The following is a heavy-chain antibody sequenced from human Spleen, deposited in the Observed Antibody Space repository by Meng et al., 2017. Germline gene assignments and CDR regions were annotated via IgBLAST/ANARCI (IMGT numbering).Heavy chain of an antibody. CDR1: GGSFSDYY. V-gene: IGHV4-34*01. D-gene: IGHD4-11*01. CDR3: ARGPTTMAHDFDY. Sequence: VDLKPWGAGLLKPSETLSLTCVVSGGSFSDYYWSWIRQPPGKGLEWIGEINHSGSTNYNPSLESRATISVDTSQNNLSLKLSSVTAADSAVYYCARGPTTMAHDFDYWGQGTLVTVSS. J-gene: IGHJ4*02. CDR2: INHSGST.